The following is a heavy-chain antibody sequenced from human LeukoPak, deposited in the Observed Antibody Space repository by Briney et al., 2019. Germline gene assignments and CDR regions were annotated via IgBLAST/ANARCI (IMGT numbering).Heavy chain of an antibody. CDR3: AKGGYSYGIEVDY. CDR1: GFTVSSNY. Sequence: GGSLRLSCAASGFTVSSNYMSWVRQAPGKGLEWVSLISGDGGSTYYADSVKGRFTISRDNSKNSLYLQMNSLRTEDTALYYCAKGGYSYGIEVDYWGQGTLVTVSS. CDR2: ISGDGGST. D-gene: IGHD5-18*01. V-gene: IGHV3-43*02. J-gene: IGHJ4*02.